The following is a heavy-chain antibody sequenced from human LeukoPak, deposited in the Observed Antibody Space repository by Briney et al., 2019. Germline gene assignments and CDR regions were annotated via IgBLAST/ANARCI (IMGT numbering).Heavy chain of an antibody. D-gene: IGHD6-19*01. J-gene: IGHJ4*02. CDR1: GYSISSGYY. Sequence: SETLSLTCAVSGYSISSGYYWGWIRQPPGKGLEWIGSIYHSGSTYYNPSLKSRVTISVDTSKNQFSLKLSSVTAADTAVYYCARLVGYTSGWWVDYWGQGILVTVSS. CDR3: ARLVGYTSGWWVDY. CDR2: IYHSGST. V-gene: IGHV4-38-2*01.